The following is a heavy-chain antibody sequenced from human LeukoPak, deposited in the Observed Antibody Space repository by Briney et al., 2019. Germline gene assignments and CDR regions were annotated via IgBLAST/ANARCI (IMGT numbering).Heavy chain of an antibody. D-gene: IGHD2-2*01. J-gene: IGHJ4*02. V-gene: IGHV3-30-3*01. Sequence: GRSLRLSCAASGFTFGSYAMHWVRQAPGKGLEWVAVISYDGSNKYYADSVKGRFTISRDNSKNTLYLQMNSLRAEDTAVYYCARGVVPAAMGYWGQGTLVTVSS. CDR3: ARGVVPAAMGY. CDR2: ISYDGSNK. CDR1: GFTFGSYA.